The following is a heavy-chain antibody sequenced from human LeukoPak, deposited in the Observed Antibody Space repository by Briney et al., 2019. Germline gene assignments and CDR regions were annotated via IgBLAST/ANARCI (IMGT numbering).Heavy chain of an antibody. D-gene: IGHD5-18*01. Sequence: RGSLRHSRVDSGFTLSSYIMNWVRPAPGEGVERVSSISSGSKYIYNADSVKGRFTISRDNATRSLYLQMNSLRVEDTAVYYCARALSYSYGSMDFWGQGTLVIVSS. J-gene: IGHJ4*02. V-gene: IGHV3-21*01. CDR2: ISSGSKYI. CDR3: ARALSYSYGSMDF. CDR1: GFTLSSYI.